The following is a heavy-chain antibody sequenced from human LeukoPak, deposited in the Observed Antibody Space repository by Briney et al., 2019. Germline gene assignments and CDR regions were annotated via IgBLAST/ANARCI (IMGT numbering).Heavy chain of an antibody. CDR1: GDSTNTYG. J-gene: IGHJ6*03. V-gene: IGHV1-18*04. Sequence: GASVKVSCKASGDSTNTYGAAWVRQAPGQGLEWIGWISPYSAYTKSADALQGKVTMTTDTSTTTSYMELRRLRSDDAAVYFCASVAKGRYFFYYMDAWGKGTTVTVS. CDR2: ISPYSAYT. CDR3: ASVAKGRYFFYYMDA.